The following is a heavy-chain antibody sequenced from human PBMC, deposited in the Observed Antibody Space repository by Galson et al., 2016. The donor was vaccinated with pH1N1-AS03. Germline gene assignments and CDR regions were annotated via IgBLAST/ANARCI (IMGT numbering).Heavy chain of an antibody. CDR3: ARDRTAAPSYYYYMDV. J-gene: IGHJ6*03. V-gene: IGHV1-2*02. CDR1: GYTFTGHS. Sequence: SVKVSRKASGYTFTGHSIHWVRQAPGQGLEWMGWINPNSGDTNNAQKFEGRVTMTRDTSISTAYMEVNRLITDDTAAYYCARDRTAAPSYYYYMDVWGKGTTVTVSS. D-gene: IGHD6-13*01. CDR2: INPNSGDT.